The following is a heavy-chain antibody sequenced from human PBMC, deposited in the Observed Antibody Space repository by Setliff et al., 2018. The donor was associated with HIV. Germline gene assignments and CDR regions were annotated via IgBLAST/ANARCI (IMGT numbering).Heavy chain of an antibody. Sequence: SETLSLTCTVSGGSISNYYWSWIRQPPGKGLEWIGYIYTSGSTNYNPSLKSRVTISVDTSKNQFSLKLSSVTAADTAVYYCARTFGELFGAFDIWGQGIMVTVSS. CDR1: GGSISNYY. CDR2: IYTSGST. J-gene: IGHJ3*02. V-gene: IGHV4-4*09. CDR3: ARTFGELFGAFDI. D-gene: IGHD3-10*01.